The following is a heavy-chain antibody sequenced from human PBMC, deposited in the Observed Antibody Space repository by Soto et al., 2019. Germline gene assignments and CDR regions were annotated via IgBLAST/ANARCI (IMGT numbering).Heavy chain of an antibody. V-gene: IGHV1-18*01. D-gene: IGHD6-13*01. J-gene: IGHJ4*02. CDR1: GGTFSSYA. CDR2: ISVYNGNT. CDR3: ARDSGYSSTY. Sequence: ASVKVSCKASGGTFSSYAISWVRQAPGQGLEWMGWISVYNGNTNYAQKLQGRVTMTTDTSTSTAYMELRSLRSDDTAVYYCARDSGYSSTYWGQGTLVTVSS.